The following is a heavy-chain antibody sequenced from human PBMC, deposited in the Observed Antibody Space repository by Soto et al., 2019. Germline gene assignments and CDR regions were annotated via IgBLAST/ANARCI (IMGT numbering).Heavy chain of an antibody. CDR2: IKQDGSEK. CDR3: LRGPRGMDV. J-gene: IGHJ6*04. Sequence: EVRLVESGGGLVQSVGSLRLSCAASGFNFSDYWMSWVRHATGKGPEWVANIKQDGSEKYYVDSVKGRFTISRDNAKNSLDLQMNSMRDEDTAVYYCLRGPRGMDVWGKGTTVTVSS. CDR1: GFNFSDYW. D-gene: IGHD3-10*01. V-gene: IGHV3-7*03.